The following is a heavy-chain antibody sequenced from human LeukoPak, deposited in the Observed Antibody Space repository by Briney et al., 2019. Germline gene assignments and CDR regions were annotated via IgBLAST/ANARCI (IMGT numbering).Heavy chain of an antibody. J-gene: IGHJ5*02. CDR2: IGLGSGNT. V-gene: IGHV1-58*02. CDR1: GFTFHTSA. Sequence: ASVKVSCKASGFTFHTSAMQWVRQARGQRLEWIGWIGLGSGNTVYSHKFHDRVIITRDMSTSTVYMELDSLGSEDTAVYYCAAQRGASLHDFWSTRLFDPWGQGTLVTVSS. CDR3: AAQRGASLHDFWSTRLFDP. D-gene: IGHD3-3*01.